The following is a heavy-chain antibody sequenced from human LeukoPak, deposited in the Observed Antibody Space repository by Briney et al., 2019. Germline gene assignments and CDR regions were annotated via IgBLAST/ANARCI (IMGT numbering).Heavy chain of an antibody. V-gene: IGHV1-46*01. CDR3: ARDGEQWLVQDPDPVYYYMDV. CDR2: TNPSGGST. D-gene: IGHD6-19*01. CDR1: GYTFTSYY. J-gene: IGHJ6*03. Sequence: ASVKVSCKASGYTFTSYYMHWVRQAPGQGLEWMGITNPSGGSTSYAQKFQGRVTMTRDTSTSTVYMELSSLRSEDTAVYYCARDGEQWLVQDPDPVYYYMDVWGKGTTVTISS.